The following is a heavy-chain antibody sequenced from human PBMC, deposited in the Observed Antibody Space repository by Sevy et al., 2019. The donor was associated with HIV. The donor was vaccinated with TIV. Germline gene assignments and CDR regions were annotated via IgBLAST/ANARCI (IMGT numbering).Heavy chain of an antibody. CDR3: ARQRSCGGDCYYFDN. CDR1: GFTFGHYE. J-gene: IGHJ4*02. D-gene: IGHD2-21*02. CDR2: INGNGRAT. Sequence: GGSLRLSCAASGFTFGHYEMNWVRQTPGKGLEWVANINGNGRATGYANSVRDRFTISRDNARNSLYLQMNSLRGEDTAFYYCARQRSCGGDCYYFDNWGQRTLVTVSS. V-gene: IGHV3-20*04.